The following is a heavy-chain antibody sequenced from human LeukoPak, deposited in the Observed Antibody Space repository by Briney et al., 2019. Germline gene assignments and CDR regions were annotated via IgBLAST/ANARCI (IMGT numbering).Heavy chain of an antibody. CDR3: ARRGYCSSTSCYGFDY. Sequence: GSLRLSCTASGFTFGDYAMTWVRQPPGKGLEWIGEINHSGSTNYNPSLKSRVTISVDTSKNQFSLKLSSVTAADTAVYYCARRGYCSSTSCYGFDYWGQGTLVTVSP. CDR1: GFTFGDYA. CDR2: INHSGST. J-gene: IGHJ4*02. D-gene: IGHD2-2*01. V-gene: IGHV4-34*01.